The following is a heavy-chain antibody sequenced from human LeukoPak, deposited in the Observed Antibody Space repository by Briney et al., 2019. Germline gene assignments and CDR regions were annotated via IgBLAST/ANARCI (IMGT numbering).Heavy chain of an antibody. V-gene: IGHV1-18*01. Sequence: ASVKVSCKASGYTFTNYGFSWVRQAPGQGLEWMGWISAYNGNTNYAQKLQGRVTMTTDTSTSTAYMELRSLRSDDTAVYYCARGYFWSGYYGGDFDYWGQGTLVTVSS. D-gene: IGHD3-3*01. CDR2: ISAYNGNT. CDR1: GYTFTNYG. CDR3: ARGYFWSGYYGGDFDY. J-gene: IGHJ4*02.